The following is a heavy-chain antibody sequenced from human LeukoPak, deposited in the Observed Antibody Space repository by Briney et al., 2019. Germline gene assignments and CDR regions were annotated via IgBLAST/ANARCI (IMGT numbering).Heavy chain of an antibody. CDR2: ISGSGGST. D-gene: IGHD3-3*01. CDR1: GLTFSSYA. CDR3: AKEYYDFWSGYPHDY. Sequence: GGSLRLSCAASGLTFSSYAMSWVRQAPGKGLEWVSAISGSGGSTYYADSVKGRFTISRDNSKNTLYLQMNSLRAEDTAVYYCAKEYYDFWSGYPHDYWGQGTLVTVSS. V-gene: IGHV3-23*01. J-gene: IGHJ4*02.